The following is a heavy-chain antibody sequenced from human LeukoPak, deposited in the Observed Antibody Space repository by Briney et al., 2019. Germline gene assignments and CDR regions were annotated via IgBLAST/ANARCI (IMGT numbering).Heavy chain of an antibody. Sequence: GGSLRLSCAGSGFSFSSNTMSWVRQAPGGGLEWVSAISNNGGRTDYADSVKGRFTISRDNSKSTLYLHMDSLRAEDTAVYYYARDEDTSALSEYWGQGTLVTVSS. CDR1: GFSFSSNT. J-gene: IGHJ4*02. CDR2: ISNNGGRT. CDR3: ARDEDTSALSEY. V-gene: IGHV3-23*01. D-gene: IGHD2/OR15-2a*01.